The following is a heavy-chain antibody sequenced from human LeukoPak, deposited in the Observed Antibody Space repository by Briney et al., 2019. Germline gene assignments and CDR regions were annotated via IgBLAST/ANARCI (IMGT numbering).Heavy chain of an antibody. V-gene: IGHV1-69*13. Sequence: SVKVSCKASGGTFSSYAISWVRQAPGQGLEWMGGIIPIFGTANYAQKFQGRVTITADESTSTAYMELSSLRSEDTAVYFCARAAGRLNSGGSEMAFDIWGQGTLITVSS. CDR3: ARAAGRLNSGGSEMAFDI. J-gene: IGHJ3*02. CDR2: IIPIFGTA. D-gene: IGHD2-15*01. CDR1: GGTFSSYA.